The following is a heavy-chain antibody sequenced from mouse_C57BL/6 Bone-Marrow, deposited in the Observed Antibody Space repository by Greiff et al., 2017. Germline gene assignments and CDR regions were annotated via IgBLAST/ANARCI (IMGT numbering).Heavy chain of an antibody. CDR2: IRSKSNNYAT. D-gene: IGHD4-1*02. J-gene: IGHJ1*03. V-gene: IGHV10-1*01. CDR3: VRLNWAPSYWYFDV. Sequence: EVQVVESGGGLVQPKGSLKLSCAASGFSFNTYAMNWVRQAPGKGLEWVARIRSKSNNYATYYADSVKDRFTISRDDSESMLYLQMNNLKTEDTAMYYGVRLNWAPSYWYFDVWGTGTTVTVSS. CDR1: GFSFNTYA.